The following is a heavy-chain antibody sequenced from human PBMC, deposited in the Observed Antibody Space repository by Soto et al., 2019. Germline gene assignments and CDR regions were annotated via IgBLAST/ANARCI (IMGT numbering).Heavy chain of an antibody. CDR3: ARRRSTPTFFDV. CDR1: GGSSDRYF. Sequence: SVNRSLTRTCPGGSSDRYFRGWIRQPPGKGLEYLGHIYYSGTTYYNPSLKSRLTISVDTSENQFSLNLTSVTAADSAVYYCARRRSTPTFFDVWGQGTMVT. CDR2: IYYSGTT. D-gene: IGHD1-26*01. J-gene: IGHJ3*01. V-gene: IGHV4-59*01.